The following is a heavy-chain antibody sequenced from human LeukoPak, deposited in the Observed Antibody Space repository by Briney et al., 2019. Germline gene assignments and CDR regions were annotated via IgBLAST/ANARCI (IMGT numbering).Heavy chain of an antibody. Sequence: TGGSLRLSCAASGFTFSSYAMSWVRQAPGKGLEWVSAISGSGGSTYYADSVKGRFTISRDNSKNTLYLQMNSLRAEDTAVYYCAKVPSTSSGWYAGSVWFDPWGQGTLVTVSS. V-gene: IGHV3-23*01. CDR3: AKVPSTSSGWYAGSVWFDP. CDR1: GFTFSSYA. D-gene: IGHD6-19*01. J-gene: IGHJ5*02. CDR2: ISGSGGST.